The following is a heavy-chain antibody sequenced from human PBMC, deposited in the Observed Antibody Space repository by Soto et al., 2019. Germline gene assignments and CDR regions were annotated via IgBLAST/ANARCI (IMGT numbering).Heavy chain of an antibody. CDR2: ISYDGSNK. J-gene: IGHJ4*02. Sequence: QVQLVESGGGVVQPGRSLRLSCAASGFTFSSYAMHWVRQAPGKGLEWVAVISYDGSNKYYADSVKGRFTISRDNSKNPLYLQMNSLRAEDTAVYYCASGEVITVASKGGHFDYWCQGTLVTVS. D-gene: IGHD3-16*01. CDR1: GFTFSSYA. V-gene: IGHV3-30-3*01. CDR3: ASGEVITVASKGGHFDY.